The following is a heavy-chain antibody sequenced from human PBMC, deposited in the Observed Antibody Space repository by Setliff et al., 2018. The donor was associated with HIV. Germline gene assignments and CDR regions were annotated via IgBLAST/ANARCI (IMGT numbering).Heavy chain of an antibody. CDR1: GFTFRSYD. Sequence: PGGSLRLSCAAPGFTFRSYDMNWVRQAPGKGLEWVSYITSDGSTIYNADSVRGRFTISRDNAKNSLYLQMNSLRVEDTAIYYCAREGRITSFGVIIPGSNALDVWGQGTTVTVSS. V-gene: IGHV3-48*03. CDR2: ITSDGSTI. D-gene: IGHD3-3*01. J-gene: IGHJ6*02. CDR3: AREGRITSFGVIIPGSNALDV.